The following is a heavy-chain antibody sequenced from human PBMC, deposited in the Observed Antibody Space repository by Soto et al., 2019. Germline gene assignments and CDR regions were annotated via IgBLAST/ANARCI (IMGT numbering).Heavy chain of an antibody. Sequence: EVQLVESGGGLVQPGGSLRLSCACSGFTFSSSWMHWVRQAPGKGLVWVSRTSPDGSEIAYADSVKGRFTISRDNAKNTLYLQMNSLRAEDTAVYYCIRGLAGTSDYWGRGTLVTVSS. J-gene: IGHJ4*02. CDR3: IRGLAGTSDY. CDR1: GFTFSSSW. V-gene: IGHV3-74*01. CDR2: TSPDGSEI. D-gene: IGHD6-13*01.